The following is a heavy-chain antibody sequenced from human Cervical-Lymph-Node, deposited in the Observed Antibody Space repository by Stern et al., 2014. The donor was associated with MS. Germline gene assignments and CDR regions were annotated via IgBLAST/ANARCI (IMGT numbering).Heavy chain of an antibody. V-gene: IGHV2-26*01. CDR2: IFSNDEK. Sequence: ESGPVLVKPTETLTLTCTVSGFSLNNPTMGVSWIRQPPGKAREWLAHIFSNDEKSYSTSLKSRLTISKDTSKSQVVLTMSNMDPVDTATYSCARTSYYSDSGTWVGWFDPWGQGTLVTVSS. J-gene: IGHJ5*02. CDR3: ARTSYYSDSGTWVGWFDP. CDR1: GFSLNNPTMG. D-gene: IGHD3-10*01.